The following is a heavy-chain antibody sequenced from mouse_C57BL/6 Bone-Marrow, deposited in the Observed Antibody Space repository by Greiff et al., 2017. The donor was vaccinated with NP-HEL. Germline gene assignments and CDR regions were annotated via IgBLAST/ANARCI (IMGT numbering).Heavy chain of an antibody. CDR3: ARSDDYEGGFDY. CDR1: GYAFSSYW. CDR2: IYPGDGDT. Sequence: QVQLKESGAELVKPGASVKISCKASGYAFSSYWMNWVKQRPGKGLEWIGQIYPGDGDTNYNGKFKGKATLTADKSSSTAYMQLSSLTSEDSAVYFCARSDDYEGGFDYWGQGTTLTVSS. V-gene: IGHV1-80*01. D-gene: IGHD2-4*01. J-gene: IGHJ2*01.